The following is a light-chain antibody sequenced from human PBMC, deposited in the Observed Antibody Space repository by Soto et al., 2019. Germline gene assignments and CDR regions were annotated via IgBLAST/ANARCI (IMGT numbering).Light chain of an antibody. CDR1: RSVTTF. J-gene: IGKJ4*01. V-gene: IGKV3-11*01. Sequence: EIVLTQSPATLSLSPGERATLSCRASRSVTTFLAWYQQKPGQAPRLLLYDASKRATGVPTRFSGSGSGTDFTLTISSLEPEDFAVYYCQQRTNWPLTFGGGNKVERK. CDR2: DAS. CDR3: QQRTNWPLT.